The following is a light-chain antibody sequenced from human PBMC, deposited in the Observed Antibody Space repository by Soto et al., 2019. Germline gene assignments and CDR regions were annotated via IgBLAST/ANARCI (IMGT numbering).Light chain of an antibody. CDR3: CSYAGSSTSVV. Sequence: QSALTQPASVSGSPGQSITISCTGTSSDVGSYNLVSWYQQHPGKAPKIMIYEGSKRPSGVSNRFSGSKSGNTASLTSAGLQAEDEADYYCCSYAGSSTSVVFGGGTKLTVL. J-gene: IGLJ2*01. CDR1: SSDVGSYNL. V-gene: IGLV2-23*01. CDR2: EGS.